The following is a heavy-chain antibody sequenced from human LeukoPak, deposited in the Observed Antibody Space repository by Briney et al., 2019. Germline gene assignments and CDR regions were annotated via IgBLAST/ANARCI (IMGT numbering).Heavy chain of an antibody. CDR1: GYSIKSVFF. CDR2: IHDNDNT. J-gene: IGHJ4*02. Sequence: SETLSLTCSVSGYSIKSVFFWGWIRQPPGKGLEWVGSIHDNDNTHYNPSLKSRVTISVDTSKNQCSLSMRSVTAADSAVYYCATGGNNAVAGVLHWGQGALVTVSS. CDR3: ATGGNNAVAGVLH. V-gene: IGHV4-38-2*02. D-gene: IGHD6-19*01.